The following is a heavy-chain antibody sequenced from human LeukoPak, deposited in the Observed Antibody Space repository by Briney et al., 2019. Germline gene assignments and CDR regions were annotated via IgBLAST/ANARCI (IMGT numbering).Heavy chain of an antibody. CDR3: ASTNYGDYVYDWFDP. D-gene: IGHD4-17*01. CDR2: IYTSGST. V-gene: IGHV4-61*02. CDR1: GGSISSGSYY. J-gene: IGHJ5*02. Sequence: PSQTLSPTCTVSGGSISSGSYYWSWIRQPAGKGLEWIGRIYTSGSTNYNPSLRSRVTMSVDTSKNHFSLKLSSVTAADTAVYYCASTNYGDYVYDWFDPWGQGTLVTVSS.